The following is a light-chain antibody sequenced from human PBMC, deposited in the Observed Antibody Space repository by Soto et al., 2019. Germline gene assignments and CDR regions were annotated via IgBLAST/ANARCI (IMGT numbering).Light chain of an antibody. J-gene: IGLJ3*02. Sequence: QSVLTQPASVSGSPGQSITISCTGTSSDIGGYKFVSWYQQHPGKAPKLIIYEVSNRPSGVSNRFSASKSGNTASLTISGLQAEDEADYSCSSYTSSNTLVFGGGTKLTVL. CDR3: SSYTSSNTLV. CDR2: EVS. CDR1: SSDIGGYKF. V-gene: IGLV2-14*01.